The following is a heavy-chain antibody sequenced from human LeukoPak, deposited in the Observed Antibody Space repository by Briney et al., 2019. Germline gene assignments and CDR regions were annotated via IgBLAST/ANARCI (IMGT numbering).Heavy chain of an antibody. CDR2: INDIGNT. J-gene: IGHJ6*03. V-gene: IGHV4-34*01. CDR3: ARLGSVGYYNYQYMDI. Sequence: PSETLSLTCAVIGGSFSGYYWSWIRQPPGKGLEWIGEINDIGNTNYDPSLRSRVTISVDTSKNQFSLSLTSATAADTAVYFCARLGSVGYYNYQYMDIWGNGTTVTVSS. CDR1: GGSFSGYY. D-gene: IGHD3-10*01.